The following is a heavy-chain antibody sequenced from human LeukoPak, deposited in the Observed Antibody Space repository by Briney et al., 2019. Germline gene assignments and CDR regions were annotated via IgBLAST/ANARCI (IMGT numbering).Heavy chain of an antibody. D-gene: IGHD1-26*01. CDR3: ARDKVGGATHFDY. Sequence: SQTLSLTRAISGDSASSNSAAWDWIRQSPSRGLEWLGRTYYRSKWFYDYAVSVKSRITINPDTSKNQFSLLLNSVTPEDTAVYYCARDKVGGATHFDYWGQGTLVNVSS. CDR2: TYYRSKWFY. CDR1: GDSASSNSAA. V-gene: IGHV6-1*01. J-gene: IGHJ4*02.